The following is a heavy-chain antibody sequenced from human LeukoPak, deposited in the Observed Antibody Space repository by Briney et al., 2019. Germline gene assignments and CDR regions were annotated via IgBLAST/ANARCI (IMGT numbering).Heavy chain of an antibody. D-gene: IGHD4-23*01. CDR3: ARDGKAIGYYYYMDV. J-gene: IGHJ6*03. Sequence: GGSLRLSCAASGFTFSSYWMSWVRQAPGKGLEWVAYIKQDGSEKYYVDSVKGRFTISRDNAKNSLYLQMNSLRAEDTAVYYCARDGKAIGYYYYMDVWGKGTTVTVSS. CDR1: GFTFSSYW. CDR2: IKQDGSEK. V-gene: IGHV3-7*01.